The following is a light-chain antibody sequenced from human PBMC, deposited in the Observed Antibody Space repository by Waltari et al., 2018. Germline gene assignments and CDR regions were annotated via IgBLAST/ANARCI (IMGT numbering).Light chain of an antibody. V-gene: IGLV2-23*01. J-gene: IGLJ3*02. CDR3: CSYGGASLRV. CDR2: EGN. Sequence: QSALTQPASVSGSPGQSITISCTGTTSDIGSYNLVSWYQQHPGEVPNLIIYEGNKRPSGVSNRFSGSKAGNTASLTISGLQPEDEADYYCCSYGGASLRVFGGGTKVTVL. CDR1: TSDIGSYNL.